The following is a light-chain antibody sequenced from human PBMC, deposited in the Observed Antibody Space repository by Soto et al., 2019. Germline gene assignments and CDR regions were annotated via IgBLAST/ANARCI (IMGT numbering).Light chain of an antibody. Sequence: QSALTQPASVSGSPGQSIAISCTGTRSDVGAYNYVSWYQQHPGKVPKLVIYDVTNRPSGVSDRFSGSKSGNTASLTISGRQAEDEADYYCSSYTSNTTPYVFGTGTKLTVL. CDR3: SSYTSNTTPYV. J-gene: IGLJ1*01. V-gene: IGLV2-14*01. CDR2: DVT. CDR1: RSDVGAYNY.